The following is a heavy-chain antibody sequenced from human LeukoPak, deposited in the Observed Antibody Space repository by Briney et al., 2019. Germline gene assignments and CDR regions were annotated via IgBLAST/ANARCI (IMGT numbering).Heavy chain of an antibody. CDR1: GDSVTDYY. D-gene: IGHD1-14*01. V-gene: IGHV4-59*08. Sequence: SETLSLTCTVSGDSVTDYYWSWIRQPPGKGLEWIAYSHHSGETKYNPSLKGRITISVDTSKNQFSLKLSSVTAADTAVYYCARQPGGTADFDIWGQGTTVTVSA. CDR3: ARQPGGTADFDI. J-gene: IGHJ3*02. CDR2: SHHSGET.